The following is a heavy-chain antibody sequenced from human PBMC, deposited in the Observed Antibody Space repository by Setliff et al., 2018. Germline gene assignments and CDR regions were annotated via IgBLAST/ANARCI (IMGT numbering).Heavy chain of an antibody. CDR1: GFIFSPYT. D-gene: IGHD4-4*01. Sequence: LRLSCAASGFIFSPYTTTWVRQAPGKGLEWVAAISIHEDKTYYADSVKGRFTISRDISKNTLSLQLNSLRAEDTAVYYCAKQRTITFSNDAFDVWGQGTMVTVSS. V-gene: IGHV3-23*01. CDR3: AKQRTITFSNDAFDV. J-gene: IGHJ3*01. CDR2: ISIHEDKT.